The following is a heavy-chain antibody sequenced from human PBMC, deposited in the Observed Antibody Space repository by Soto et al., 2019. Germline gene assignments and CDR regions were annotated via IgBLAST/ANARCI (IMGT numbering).Heavy chain of an antibody. CDR3: AKGVPGIAVAGTGYFQH. J-gene: IGHJ1*01. V-gene: IGHV3-23*01. CDR2: ISGSGDST. D-gene: IGHD6-19*01. CDR1: GFTFSSYA. Sequence: PGVSLRLSCAASGFTFSSYAMSWVRQAPGKGLEWVSGISGSGDSTYYADSVKGRFTISRDNSKNTLYLQMNSLRAEDTAVYYCAKGVPGIAVAGTGYFQHWGQGTLVTVSS.